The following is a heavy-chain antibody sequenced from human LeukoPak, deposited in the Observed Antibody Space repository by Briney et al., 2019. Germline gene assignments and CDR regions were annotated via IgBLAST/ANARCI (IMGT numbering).Heavy chain of an antibody. CDR2: IGSSSSSI. CDR1: GFTFSSYS. J-gene: IGHJ4*02. D-gene: IGHD3-22*01. CDR3: ARSSGYPYFDY. Sequence: GGSLRLSCAASGFTFSSYSMNWVRQAPGKGLEWVSSIGSSSSSIDYADSVKGRFTSSRDNAKNSVYLQMNSLRAEDTAVYYCARSSGYPYFDYWGQGTLVTVSS. V-gene: IGHV3-21*01.